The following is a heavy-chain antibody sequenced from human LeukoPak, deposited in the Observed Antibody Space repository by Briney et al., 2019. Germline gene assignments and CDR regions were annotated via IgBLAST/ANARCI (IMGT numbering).Heavy chain of an antibody. V-gene: IGHV1-69*04. Sequence: GASVKVSCKASGGTFSSYAISWVRQAPGQGHEWMGRIIPIFGIANYAQKFQGRVTITADKSTSTAYMELSSLRSEDTAVYYCARGHIVVVPAASPGAFDIWGQGTMVTVSS. J-gene: IGHJ3*02. CDR1: GGTFSSYA. CDR3: ARGHIVVVPAASPGAFDI. D-gene: IGHD2-2*01. CDR2: IIPIFGIA.